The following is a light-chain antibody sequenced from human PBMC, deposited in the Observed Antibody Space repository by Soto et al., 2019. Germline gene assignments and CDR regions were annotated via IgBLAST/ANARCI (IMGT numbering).Light chain of an antibody. J-gene: IGKJ5*01. CDR3: QQYGSSPIT. CDR1: QSVSSY. V-gene: IGKV3-20*01. CDR2: GVS. Sequence: EIVLTQSPATLSLARGERARLSCRASQSVSSYLAWYQQKPGQAPRLLIYGVSTRATGIPARFSGSGSGTDFTLTISRLEPEDFAVYYCQQYGSSPITFGQGTRLEIK.